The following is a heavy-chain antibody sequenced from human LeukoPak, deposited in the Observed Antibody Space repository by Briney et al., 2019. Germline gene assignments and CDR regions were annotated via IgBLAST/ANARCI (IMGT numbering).Heavy chain of an antibody. CDR1: GFTFSDYY. Sequence: KPGGSLRLSCAASGFTFSDYYMSWIRQAPGKGLEWVSYISSSSSYTNYADSVKGRFTISRDNSKNTLYLQMSSLRAEDTAVYYCVKGITMVRGVLDYWGQGTLVTVSS. V-gene: IGHV3-11*06. CDR3: VKGITMVRGVLDY. D-gene: IGHD3-10*01. J-gene: IGHJ4*02. CDR2: ISSSSSYT.